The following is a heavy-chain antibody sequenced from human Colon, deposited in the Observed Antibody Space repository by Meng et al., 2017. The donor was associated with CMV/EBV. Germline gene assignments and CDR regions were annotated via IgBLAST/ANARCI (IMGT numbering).Heavy chain of an antibody. CDR1: GFTFTDHY. J-gene: IGHJ5*02. V-gene: IGHV3-72*01. D-gene: IGHD2-21*01. Sequence: EVQVVESGGNLVQPGGSLRLSCAASGFTFTDHYMDWVRLAPGKGLEWVGRIRNKANSYTTEYAASVKGRFTISRDDSKNSVYLQMNSLKTEDTAVYYCAGVWRGRWFAPWGQGTLVTVSS. CDR2: IRNKANSYTT. CDR3: AGVWRGRWFAP.